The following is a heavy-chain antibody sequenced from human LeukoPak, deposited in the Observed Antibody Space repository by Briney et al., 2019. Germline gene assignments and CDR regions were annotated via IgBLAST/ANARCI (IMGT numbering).Heavy chain of an antibody. CDR2: IIPIFGTA. CDR1: GGTFSSYA. V-gene: IGHV1-69*13. Sequence: GASVKVSCKASGGTFSSYAISWVRQAPGQGLEWMGGIIPIFGTANYAQKFQGRVTITADESTSTAYMELSSLRSEDTAVYYCARGTTVTTSVFAYYMDVWGKGTTVTVSS. J-gene: IGHJ6*03. CDR3: ARGTTVTTSVFAYYMDV. D-gene: IGHD4-17*01.